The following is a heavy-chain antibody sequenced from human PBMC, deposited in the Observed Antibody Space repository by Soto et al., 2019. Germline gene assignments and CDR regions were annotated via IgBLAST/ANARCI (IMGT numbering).Heavy chain of an antibody. CDR3: AKDHTVVIRDAFDI. CDR1: GFTFSSYA. V-gene: IGHV3-23*01. J-gene: IGHJ3*02. D-gene: IGHD3-22*01. CDR2: ISDSGTGT. Sequence: EVQILESGAGLVQPGGSLRLSCAASGFTFSSYAMYWVRKAPGKGLAWVSGISDSGTGTYYADSVKGRFTISRDNSKNTVYLQMKSLRAEDTAVYYCAKDHTVVIRDAFDIWGQGTMVNVSS.